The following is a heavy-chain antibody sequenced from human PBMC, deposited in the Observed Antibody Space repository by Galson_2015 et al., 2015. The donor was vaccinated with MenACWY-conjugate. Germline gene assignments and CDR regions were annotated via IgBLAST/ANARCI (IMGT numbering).Heavy chain of an antibody. Sequence: SVKVSCKASGGTFSSYAISWVRQAPGQGLEWMGGIIPIFGTANYAQKFQGRVTITADESTSTAYMELSSLRSEDTAVYYCASTGDHDYYYYYMDVWGKGTTVTVSS. V-gene: IGHV1-69*13. J-gene: IGHJ6*03. CDR1: GGTFSSYA. CDR3: ASTGDHDYYYYYMDV. CDR2: IIPIFGTA. D-gene: IGHD7-27*01.